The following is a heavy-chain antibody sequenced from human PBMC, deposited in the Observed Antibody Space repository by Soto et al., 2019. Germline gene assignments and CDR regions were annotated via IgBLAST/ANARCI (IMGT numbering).Heavy chain of an antibody. CDR3: AKVMGLPGGNYYDYGMDV. CDR2: ISWNSGSI. J-gene: IGHJ6*02. Sequence: EVQLVESGGSLIQPGRSLRLSCAASGFNFNEYVMHWVRQAPGKGLEWVSGISWNSGSIAYADSVKRRITISRDNAKNSLYLQMNSLRAEDTALYYCAKVMGLPGGNYYDYGMDVWGQGTTVTVSS. V-gene: IGHV3-9*01. D-gene: IGHD3-10*01. CDR1: GFNFNEYV.